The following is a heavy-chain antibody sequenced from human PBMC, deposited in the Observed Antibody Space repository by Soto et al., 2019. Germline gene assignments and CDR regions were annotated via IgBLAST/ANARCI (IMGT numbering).Heavy chain of an antibody. CDR3: ARDPLRYHYYYYYYLDV. V-gene: IGHV3-21*01. CDR2: ISSSSSYI. Sequence: EVQLVESGGGLVKPGGSLRLSCAASGFTFSSYSMNWVRQAPGKGLEWVSSISSSSSYIYYADSVKGRFTISRDNAKNSLYLQMNSLRAEDTAVYYCARDPLRYHYYYYYYLDVWGKGTTVTVSS. CDR1: GFTFSSYS. J-gene: IGHJ6*03. D-gene: IGHD3-9*01.